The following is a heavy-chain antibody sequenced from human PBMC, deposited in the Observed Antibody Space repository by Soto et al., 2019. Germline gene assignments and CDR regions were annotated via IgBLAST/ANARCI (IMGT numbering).Heavy chain of an antibody. CDR3: ARGIWTMTRGAHYFDY. J-gene: IGHJ4*02. D-gene: IGHD3-10*01. CDR2: ISACNGNT. CDR1: GYTFNSYG. V-gene: IGHV1-18*01. Sequence: ASVKVSCKASGYTFNSYGINWVRQAPGQGLEWMGWISACNGNTKYSQKFQGRVTITTDTTASTAYLELSSLRSEDTAVYYCARGIWTMTRGAHYFDYWGQGTLDPVSS.